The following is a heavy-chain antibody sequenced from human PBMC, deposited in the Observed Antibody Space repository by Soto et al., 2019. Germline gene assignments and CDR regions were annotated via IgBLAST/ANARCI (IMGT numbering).Heavy chain of an antibody. CDR3: ARGGMVIIPTATAFDY. CDR1: GGSISTYY. V-gene: IGHV4-4*07. D-gene: IGHD2-2*01. J-gene: IGHJ4*02. CDR2: IYASGST. Sequence: QVLLQESGPGLVKPSETLSLTCTVSGGSISTYYWSWIRQPAGKGLECIGRIYASGSTNYNPSLKSRVTMSVATSKNQFSLKLSSVTAADTAIYYCARGGMVIIPTATAFDYWGQGTLVTVSP.